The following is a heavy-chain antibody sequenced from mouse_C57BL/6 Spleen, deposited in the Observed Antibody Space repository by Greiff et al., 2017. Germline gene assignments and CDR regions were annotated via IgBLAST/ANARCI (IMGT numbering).Heavy chain of an antibody. V-gene: IGHV1-55*01. Sequence: QLQLKQPGAELVKPGASVKMSCKASGYTFTSYWITWVKQRPGQGLEWIGDIYPGSGSTNYNEKFKSKATLTVDTSSSTAYMQLSSLTSEDSAVYYCARHGSSYGYFEVWGTGTTVTVSS. D-gene: IGHD1-1*01. CDR2: IYPGSGST. J-gene: IGHJ1*03. CDR1: GYTFTSYW. CDR3: ARHGSSYGYFEV.